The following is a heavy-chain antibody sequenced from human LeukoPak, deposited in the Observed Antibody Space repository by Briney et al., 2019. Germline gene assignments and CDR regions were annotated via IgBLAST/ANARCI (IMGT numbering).Heavy chain of an antibody. Sequence: GSLRLSCAASRFTFADYGMSWVRQAPGKGMVWVSRINSDGSSRSCADSVKGRFTISRDNAKNTLYLQMNSLRAEDTAVYYCARDVRGGFGDWGQGTLVTVSS. CDR1: RFTFADYG. CDR3: ARDVRGGFGD. CDR2: INSDGSSR. V-gene: IGHV3-74*01. D-gene: IGHD2-15*01. J-gene: IGHJ4*02.